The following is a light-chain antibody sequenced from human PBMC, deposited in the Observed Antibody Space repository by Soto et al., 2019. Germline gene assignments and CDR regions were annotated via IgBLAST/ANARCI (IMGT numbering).Light chain of an antibody. CDR2: GAS. Sequence: EIVMTRSPATLSVSPGDRATLSCRASQSVNIYLAWYQKKPDQAPRLLXCGASSRATGIPARFSGSGSGTEFNLTISSLQSEDFAVYFCQQYDDWLRLTFGGGTKVDIK. V-gene: IGKV3D-15*01. CDR3: QQYDDWLRLT. CDR1: QSVNIY. J-gene: IGKJ4*01.